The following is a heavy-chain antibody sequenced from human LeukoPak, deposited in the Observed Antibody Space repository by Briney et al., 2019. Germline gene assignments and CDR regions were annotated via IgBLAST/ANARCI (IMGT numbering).Heavy chain of an antibody. J-gene: IGHJ3*02. CDR3: ARPYLGDAFDI. D-gene: IGHD7-27*01. Sequence: PSQTLSLTCTVSGGSISSGGYYWSWIRQHPGKGLEWIGYIYYSGSTYYNPSLKSRVTISVDTSKNQFSPKLSSVTAADTAMYYCARPYLGDAFDIWGQGTMVTVSS. CDR2: IYYSGST. CDR1: GGSISSGGYY. V-gene: IGHV4-31*03.